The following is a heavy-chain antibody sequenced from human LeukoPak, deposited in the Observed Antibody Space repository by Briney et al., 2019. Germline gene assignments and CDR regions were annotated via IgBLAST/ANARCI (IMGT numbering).Heavy chain of an antibody. V-gene: IGHV3-7*03. J-gene: IGHJ4*02. CDR3: AGGTGFIIKD. CDR1: GFTFSLYW. CDR2: IKQDGSEK. D-gene: IGHD3-9*01. Sequence: GGTLRLSCAASGFTFSLYWMNWVRRAPGKGLEWVANIKQDGSEKNYVDSVKGRFTISRDNAKNSLYLQMNNLRVEDTAMYYCAGGTGFIIKDWGQGTLVTVSS.